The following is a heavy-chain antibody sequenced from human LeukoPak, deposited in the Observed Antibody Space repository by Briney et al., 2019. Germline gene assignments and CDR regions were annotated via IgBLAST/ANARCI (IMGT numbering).Heavy chain of an antibody. J-gene: IGHJ4*02. CDR2: IYYSGST. Sequence: NPSETLSLTCTVSGGSISSYYWSWIRQPPGKGLEWIGYIYYSGSTNYNPSLKSRVTISVDTSKNQFSLKLSSVTAADTAVYYCARHRYSYGSFDYWGQGTLVTVSS. V-gene: IGHV4-59*08. CDR3: ARHRYSYGSFDY. D-gene: IGHD5-18*01. CDR1: GGSISSYY.